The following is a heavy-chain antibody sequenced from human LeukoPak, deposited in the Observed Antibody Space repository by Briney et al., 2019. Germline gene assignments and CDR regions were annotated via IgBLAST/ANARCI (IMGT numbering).Heavy chain of an antibody. Sequence: SETLSLTCAVYSGSLSGDYWSWIRQPPGKGLEWIGEINHSGTTKYNPSLKSRVTISVDTSKDQFSLKLSSVTAADSAIYYCARGRAYGPGSYYQRKPLDYWGQGTLVTVPS. V-gene: IGHV4-34*01. D-gene: IGHD3-10*01. CDR2: INHSGTT. CDR3: ARGRAYGPGSYYQRKPLDY. CDR1: SGSLSGDY. J-gene: IGHJ4*02.